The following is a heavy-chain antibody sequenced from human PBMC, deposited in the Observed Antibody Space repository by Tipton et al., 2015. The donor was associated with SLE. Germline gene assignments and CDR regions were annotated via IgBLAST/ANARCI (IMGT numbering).Heavy chain of an antibody. CDR2: IYTNENT. J-gene: IGHJ2*01. D-gene: IGHD4-11*01. Sequence: TLSLTCTVSGGSISSYYWSWIRQPAGGGLAGIGRIYTNENTNYNPSLKSRVTMSVDTSKNHFSLKLISVTAADTAVYYCAREFLNPVTTVHYYFDLWGRGTLVTVSS. CDR3: AREFLNPVTTVHYYFDL. CDR1: GGSISSYY. V-gene: IGHV4-4*07.